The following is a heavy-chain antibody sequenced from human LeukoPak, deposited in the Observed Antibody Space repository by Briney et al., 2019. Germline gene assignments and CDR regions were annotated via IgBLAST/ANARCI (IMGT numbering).Heavy chain of an antibody. CDR1: GFTFSSYW. CDR3: AREGAVAGTSRYY. CDR2: IKQDGSEK. D-gene: IGHD6-19*01. Sequence: GGSLRLSCAASGFTFSSYWMSWVSQAPGKGLEWVANIKQDGSEKYYVDSVKGRFTISRDNAKNSLYLQMNSLRAEDTAVYYCAREGAVAGTSRYYWGQGTLVTVSS. V-gene: IGHV3-7*01. J-gene: IGHJ4*02.